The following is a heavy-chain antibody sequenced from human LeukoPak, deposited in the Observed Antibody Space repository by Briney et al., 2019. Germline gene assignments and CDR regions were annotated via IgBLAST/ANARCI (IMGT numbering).Heavy chain of an antibody. D-gene: IGHD3-22*01. CDR1: GFTFSNYA. V-gene: IGHV3-48*01. CDR3: ARIRSSGYLTFDY. CDR2: ITNSGNSK. Sequence: GGSLRLSCVGSGFTFSNYAMNWVRQAPGKGLEWVSYITNSGNSKSYADSVKGRFTISRDNTKNSLYLQMNGLRAEDTAVYYCARIRSSGYLTFDYWGQGILVTVSS. J-gene: IGHJ4*02.